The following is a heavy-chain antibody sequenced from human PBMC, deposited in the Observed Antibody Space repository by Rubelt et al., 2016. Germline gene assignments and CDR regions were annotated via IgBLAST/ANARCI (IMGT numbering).Heavy chain of an antibody. J-gene: IGHJ6*02. CDR1: GYTFTSYA. D-gene: IGHD3-9*01. CDR2: INAGNGNT. V-gene: IGHV1-3*01. Sequence: QVQLVQSGAEVKKPGASVKVSCKASGYTFTSYAMHWVRQAPGQRLEWMGWINAGNGNTKYSQKFQCRVTITRDTSASTAYMELSSLRSEDTAVYYWARDILTGYVYYYYYGMDVWGQGTTVTVSS. CDR3: ARDILTGYVYYYYYGMDV.